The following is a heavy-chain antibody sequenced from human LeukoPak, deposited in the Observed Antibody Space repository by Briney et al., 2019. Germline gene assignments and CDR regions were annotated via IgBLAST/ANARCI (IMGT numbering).Heavy chain of an antibody. J-gene: IGHJ5*02. CDR1: GDTFTTYG. V-gene: IGHV1-18*01. CDR3: ATVPSAAGSTYNWFDP. CDR2: ISATNGHT. Sequence: ASVKVSCNASGDTFTTYGMSRVRQAPGQGLEWMGWISATNGHTSYAQNLQGRVTVTTDTSTSTAYMELRSLTSDDTAVYYCATVPSAAGSTYNWFDPRGQGTLVTVSS. D-gene: IGHD6-13*01.